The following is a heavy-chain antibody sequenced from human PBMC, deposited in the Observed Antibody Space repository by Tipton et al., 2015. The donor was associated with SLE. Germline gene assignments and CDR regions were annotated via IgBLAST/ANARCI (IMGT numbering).Heavy chain of an antibody. V-gene: IGHV4-38-2*01. Sequence: PGLVKPSETLSLTCGVSGYSISSGYYWGWIRQPPGKGLEWIGSTHHSGTTFYNPSLRSRVTISVDTSSNQFSLKRNSVTAADTAVYYCARVVPASHFDYWGQGTLVTVSS. D-gene: IGHD2-2*01. CDR1: GYSISSGYY. CDR2: THHSGTT. CDR3: ARVVPASHFDY. J-gene: IGHJ4*02.